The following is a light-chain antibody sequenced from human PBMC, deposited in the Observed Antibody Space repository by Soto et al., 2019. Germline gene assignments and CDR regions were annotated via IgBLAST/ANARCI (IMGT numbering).Light chain of an antibody. Sequence: DIQMTQSPSSLSASVGDRVTITCRASQSISSYLNWYQQKPVKAPKLLIYAASSLQSGVPSRFSGSGSGTEFTLIISSLQPEDFATYYCQQLKSYPQTFGQGTKVDIK. CDR3: QQLKSYPQT. CDR1: QSISSY. J-gene: IGKJ1*01. CDR2: AAS. V-gene: IGKV1-39*01.